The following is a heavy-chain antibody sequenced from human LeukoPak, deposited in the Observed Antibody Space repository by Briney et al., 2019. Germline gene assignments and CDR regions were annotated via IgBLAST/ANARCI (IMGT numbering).Heavy chain of an antibody. D-gene: IGHD3-10*02. CDR2: IQYDGSEI. V-gene: IGHV3-30*02. J-gene: IGHJ4*02. CDR3: ARESGAAKIGQMLNY. Sequence: GGSLRLSCAASGLMFSTSGLHWVRQAPGKGLEWVAFIQYDGSEIYYADSLKGRFTISRDNSKNTLYLQMNSLRAEDTAVFYCARESGAAKIGQMLNYWGQGTLVTVSS. CDR1: GLMFSTSG.